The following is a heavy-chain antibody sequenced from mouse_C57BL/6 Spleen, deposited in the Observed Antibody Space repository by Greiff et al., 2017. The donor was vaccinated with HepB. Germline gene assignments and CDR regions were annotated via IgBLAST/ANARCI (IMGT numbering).Heavy chain of an antibody. V-gene: IGHV1-50*01. CDR3: ARGDYGSSSLDY. CDR1: GYTFTSYW. D-gene: IGHD1-1*01. CDR2: IDPSDSYT. J-gene: IGHJ2*01. Sequence: QVQLQQPGAELVKPGASVKLSCKASGYTFTSYWMQWVKQRPGQGLEWIGEIDPSDSYTNYNQKFKGKATLTVDTSSSTAYMQLSSLTSEDSAVYYCARGDYGSSSLDYWGHGTTLTVSS.